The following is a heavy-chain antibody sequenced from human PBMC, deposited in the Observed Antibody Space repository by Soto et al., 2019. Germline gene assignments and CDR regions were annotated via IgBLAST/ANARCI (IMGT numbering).Heavy chain of an antibody. J-gene: IGHJ4*02. D-gene: IGHD3-22*01. CDR1: GYSFTSYW. CDR3: ARCGGGYYYDSSGYYDVDY. CDR2: IYPGDSDT. V-gene: IGHV5-51*01. Sequence: GESLKISCKGSGYSFTSYWIGWVRQMPGKGLEWMGIIYPGDSDTRYSPSFQGQVTISADKSISTAYLQWSSLKASDTAMYYCARCGGGYYYDSSGYYDVDYWGQGTLVTVSS.